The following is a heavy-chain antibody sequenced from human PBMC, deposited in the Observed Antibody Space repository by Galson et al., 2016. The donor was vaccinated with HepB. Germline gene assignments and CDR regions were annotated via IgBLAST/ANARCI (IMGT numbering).Heavy chain of an antibody. CDR1: GFTLSSYD. D-gene: IGHD1-26*01. CDR2: IKSKIDGGTA. V-gene: IGHV3-15*01. Sequence: SLRLSCAASGFTLSSYDISWVRQAPGKGLEWVGRIKSKIDGGTADYAAPVKGRFTVSRDDSKNTLYLQMNSLKTEDTAVYHCTTSVGANEFDYWGRGTLVTVSS. CDR3: TTSVGANEFDY. J-gene: IGHJ4*02.